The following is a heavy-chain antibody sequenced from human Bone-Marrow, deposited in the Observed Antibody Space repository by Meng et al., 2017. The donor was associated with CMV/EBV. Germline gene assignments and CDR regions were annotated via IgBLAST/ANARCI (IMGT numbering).Heavy chain of an antibody. CDR2: INPNSGGT. CDR3: ARVAYSTVVVPALGAFDI. D-gene: IGHD2-2*01. CDR1: GGTFSSYA. V-gene: IGHV1-2*02. Sequence: ASVKVSCKASGGTFSSYAISWVRQAPGQGLEWMGWINPNSGGTNYAQKFQGRVTMTRDTSISTAYMELSRLRSDDTAVYYCARVAYSTVVVPALGAFDIWGQGTTVTVSS. J-gene: IGHJ3*02.